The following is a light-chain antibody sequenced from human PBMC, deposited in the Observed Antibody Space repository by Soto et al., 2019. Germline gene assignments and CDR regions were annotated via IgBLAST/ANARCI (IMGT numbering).Light chain of an antibody. J-gene: IGLJ2*01. CDR3: SSYTSSSTLVV. V-gene: IGLV2-14*01. Sequence: QSALTQPASVSGSPGQSITISCTGTSSDVGGYNYVSWYQQHPGKAPKLMIYDVSNRPSCVSNRFSGSKSGNTASLTISGLQAEDEADYYCSSYTSSSTLVVFGGGTQLTVL. CDR2: DVS. CDR1: SSDVGGYNY.